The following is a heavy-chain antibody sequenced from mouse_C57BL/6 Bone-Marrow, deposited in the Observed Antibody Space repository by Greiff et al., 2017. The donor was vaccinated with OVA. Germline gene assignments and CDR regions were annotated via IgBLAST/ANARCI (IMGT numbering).Heavy chain of an antibody. CDR2: INPSTGGT. CDR1: GYSFTGYY. V-gene: IGHV1-42*01. Sequence: EVQLVESGPELVKPGASVKISCKASGYSFTGYYMNWVKQSPEKSLEWIGEINPSTGGTTYNQKFKAKATLTVDKSSSTAYMQLKSLTSEDSAVYYCARLGGPYYFDYWGQGTTLTVSS. CDR3: ARLGGPYYFDY. J-gene: IGHJ2*01.